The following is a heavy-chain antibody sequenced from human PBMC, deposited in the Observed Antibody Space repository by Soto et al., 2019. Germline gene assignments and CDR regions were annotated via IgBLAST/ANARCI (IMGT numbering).Heavy chain of an antibody. Sequence: QVQLVQSGAEVKKPGASVKVSCKASGYTFINYYINWVRQAPGHGLEWMAIINPTGGSTNYAQKFQGRLTLTRDTATSTVYMELSSMTSEDTAMYYCARQLAAGDFWGQGTLVTVSS. D-gene: IGHD2-21*01. CDR1: GYTFINYY. CDR2: INPTGGST. V-gene: IGHV1-46*01. CDR3: ARQLAAGDF. J-gene: IGHJ4*02.